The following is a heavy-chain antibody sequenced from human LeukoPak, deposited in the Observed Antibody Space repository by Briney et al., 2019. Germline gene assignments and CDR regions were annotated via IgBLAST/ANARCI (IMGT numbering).Heavy chain of an antibody. CDR1: GGTLSSYA. V-gene: IGHV1-2*02. D-gene: IGHD3-10*01. Sequence: ASVKVSCKASGGTLSSYAISWVRQATGQGLEWMGWINPNSGGTNYAQKFQGRVTMTRDTSISTAYMELSRLRSDDTAVYYCARNPYYYGSGSYYPYWGQGTLVTVSS. J-gene: IGHJ1*01. CDR2: INPNSGGT. CDR3: ARNPYYYGSGSYYPY.